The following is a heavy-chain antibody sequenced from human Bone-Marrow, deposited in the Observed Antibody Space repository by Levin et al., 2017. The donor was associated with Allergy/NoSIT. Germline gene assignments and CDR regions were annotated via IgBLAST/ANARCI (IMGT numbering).Heavy chain of an antibody. CDR3: ARISRCTNGVCYTGWDWFDP. J-gene: IGHJ5*02. Sequence: SETLSLTCTVSGGSISSGGYYWSWIRQHPGKGLEWIGYIYYSGSTYYNPSLKSRVTISVDTSKNQFSLKLSSVTAADTAVYYCARISRCTNGVCYTGWDWFDPWGQGTLVTVSS. CDR1: GGSISSGGYY. V-gene: IGHV4-31*03. D-gene: IGHD2-8*01. CDR2: IYYSGST.